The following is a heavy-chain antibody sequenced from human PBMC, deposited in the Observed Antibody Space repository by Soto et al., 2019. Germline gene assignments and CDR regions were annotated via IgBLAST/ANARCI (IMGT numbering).Heavy chain of an antibody. CDR3: VKDLGGIAAAGIQIY. CDR2: ISSIGGST. D-gene: IGHD6-13*01. Sequence: GGSLRLSCSASGFTFSSYAMHWVRQAPGKGLEYVSAISSIGGSTYYADSVKGSFTISRDNSKNTLYLQMSSLRAEDTAVYYCVKDLGGIAAAGIQIYWGQGTLVTVSS. J-gene: IGHJ4*02. CDR1: GFTFSSYA. V-gene: IGHV3-64D*06.